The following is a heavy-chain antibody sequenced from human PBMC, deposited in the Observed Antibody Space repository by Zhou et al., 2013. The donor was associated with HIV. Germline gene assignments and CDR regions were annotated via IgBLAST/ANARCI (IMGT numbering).Heavy chain of an antibody. J-gene: IGHJ3*01. CDR1: GFTFRSFE. CDR3: VREASSSVEMTRGRDDVFDL. CDR2: MSSSGSDI. Sequence: EVQLVESGGGLVQPGGSLRLSCSVSGFTFRSFEMNWVRQAPGKGLEWLAYMSSSGSDIYYADSVKGRFTISRDNAMNSLFLQMKSLSADDTAMYYCVREASSSVEMTRGRDDVFDLWGQGTLVTVSS. V-gene: IGHV3-48*03. D-gene: IGHD3-10*01.